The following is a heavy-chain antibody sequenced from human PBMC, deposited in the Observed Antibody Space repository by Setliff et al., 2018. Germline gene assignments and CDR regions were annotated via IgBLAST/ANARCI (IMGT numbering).Heavy chain of an antibody. CDR3: ARDLDGGNGHDL. J-gene: IGHJ5*02. CDR2: ISASSSTI. D-gene: IGHD2-15*01. CDR1: GFTFSSYA. Sequence: PGGSLRLSCAASGFTFSSYAMSWVRQAPGKGLEWVSAISASSSTIYYSGSVKGRFTISRDNAKNSLFLQMNGLRADDTAVYYCARDLDGGNGHDLWGRGTLVTVSS. V-gene: IGHV3-48*01.